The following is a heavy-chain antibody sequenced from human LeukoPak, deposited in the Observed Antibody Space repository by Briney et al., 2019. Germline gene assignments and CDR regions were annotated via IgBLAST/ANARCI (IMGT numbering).Heavy chain of an antibody. J-gene: IGHJ5*02. CDR3: ARIRFDDFWSGYPNNWFDP. CDR1: GYTFTGYY. V-gene: IGHV1-2*02. CDR2: INPNSGGT. Sequence: GASVKVSCKASGYTFTGYYMHWVRQAPGQGLEWMGWINPNSGGTNYVQKFQGRVTMTRNTSISTAYMELSSLRSEDTAVYYCARIRFDDFWSGYPNNWFDPWGQGTLVTVSS. D-gene: IGHD3-3*01.